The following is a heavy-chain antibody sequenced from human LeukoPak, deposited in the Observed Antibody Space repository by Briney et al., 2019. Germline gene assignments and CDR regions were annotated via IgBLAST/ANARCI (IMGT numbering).Heavy chain of an antibody. Sequence: PGGSLRLSCAASGFTFSDYYMSWVRQAPGKGLEWVSYISGSSSFTIYADSVKGRFTITRDNAKNSLYLQMNSLRAEDTAVYYCARVTLYGESALDYWGQGALVTVSS. CDR3: ARVTLYGESALDY. CDR1: GFTFSDYY. D-gene: IGHD4-17*01. J-gene: IGHJ4*02. V-gene: IGHV3-11*06. CDR2: ISGSSSFT.